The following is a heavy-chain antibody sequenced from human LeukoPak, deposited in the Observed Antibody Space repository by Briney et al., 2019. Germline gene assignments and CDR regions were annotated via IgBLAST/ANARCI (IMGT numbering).Heavy chain of an antibody. V-gene: IGHV3-74*01. Sequence: GGSLRLSCAASVFTFSSYWMHWVRQAPGKGLVWVSRINSDGSSTSYADSVKGRFTISRDNAKNTLYLQMNSLRAEDTAVYYCARRYYYDSSGYYSLAFDYWGQGTLVTVSS. CDR1: VFTFSSYW. CDR2: INSDGSST. J-gene: IGHJ4*02. CDR3: ARRYYYDSSGYYSLAFDY. D-gene: IGHD3-22*01.